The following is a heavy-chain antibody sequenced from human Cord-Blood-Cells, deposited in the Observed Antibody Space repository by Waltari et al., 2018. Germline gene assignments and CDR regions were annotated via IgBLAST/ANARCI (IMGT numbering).Heavy chain of an antibody. D-gene: IGHD3-10*01. V-gene: IGHV4-39*07. Sequence: QLQLQESGPGLVKPSETLSLTCTVSGGSISSSSYYWGWIRQPPGKGLEWIGSIYYSGSTYYNPSLKSRVTISVDTSKNQFSLKLSSVTAADTAVYYCASPIVRGVAHFDYWGQGTLVTVSS. CDR2: IYYSGST. J-gene: IGHJ4*02. CDR3: ASPIVRGVAHFDY. CDR1: GGSISSSSYY.